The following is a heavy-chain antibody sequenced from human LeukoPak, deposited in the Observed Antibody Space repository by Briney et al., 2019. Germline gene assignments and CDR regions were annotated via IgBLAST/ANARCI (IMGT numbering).Heavy chain of an antibody. V-gene: IGHV3-30*02. CDR3: ANRLGPNPGYYYMDV. J-gene: IGHJ6*03. D-gene: IGHD3-16*01. CDR1: GFTFSSYG. Sequence: GGSLRLSCAASGFTFSSYGMHWVRQAPGKGLEWVAFIRYDGSNKYYADSVKGRFTISRDNSKNTLYLQMNSLRAEDTAVYYCANRLGPNPGYYYMDVWGKGTTVTVSS. CDR2: IRYDGSNK.